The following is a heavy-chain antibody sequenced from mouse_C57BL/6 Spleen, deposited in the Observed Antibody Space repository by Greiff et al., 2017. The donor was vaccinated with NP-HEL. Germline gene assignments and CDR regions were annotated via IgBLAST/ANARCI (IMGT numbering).Heavy chain of an antibody. Sequence: VQLQQSGAELVRPGASVTLSCKASGYTFTDYEMHWVKQTPVHGLEWIGAIDPETGGTAYNQKFKGKAILTADKSSSTAYMALRSLTSEDSAVYYCNYYGSTVDYWGQGTTLTVSS. CDR2: IDPETGGT. D-gene: IGHD1-1*01. CDR1: GYTFTDYE. J-gene: IGHJ2*01. V-gene: IGHV1-15*01. CDR3: NYYGSTVDY.